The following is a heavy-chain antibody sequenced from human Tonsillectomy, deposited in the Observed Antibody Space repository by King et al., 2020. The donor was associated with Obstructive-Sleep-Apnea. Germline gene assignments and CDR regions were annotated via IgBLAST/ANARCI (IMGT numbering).Heavy chain of an antibody. CDR1: EFTFSSYG. J-gene: IGHJ4*02. D-gene: IGHD6-13*01. Sequence: VQLVESGGGVVQPGGSLRLSCAASEFTFSSYGLHWVRQAPGKGLEWVAVIRYDGSNKYYTDSVKGRFTVSRDNSKNTLYLQMNSLTAEDTAVFYCAKDAWTQQLNPSAVWDYWGQGTLVTVSS. CDR2: IRYDGSNK. CDR3: AKDAWTQQLNPSAVWDY. V-gene: IGHV3-30*02.